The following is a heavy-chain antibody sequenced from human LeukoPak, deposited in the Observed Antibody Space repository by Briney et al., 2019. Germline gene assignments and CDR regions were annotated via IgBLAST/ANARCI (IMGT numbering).Heavy chain of an antibody. CDR1: GDSVSSNSAS. V-gene: IGHV6-1*01. Sequence: SQTLSLTCVLSGDSVSSNSASWNWIRQSPSRGLEWLGRTYYRSKWYNDYAGSVNSRITINADTSKNQFSLQLNSVTPEDTAVYYCTRGSWFDPWGQGTLVTVSS. CDR2: TYYRSKWYN. CDR3: TRGSWFDP. J-gene: IGHJ5*02.